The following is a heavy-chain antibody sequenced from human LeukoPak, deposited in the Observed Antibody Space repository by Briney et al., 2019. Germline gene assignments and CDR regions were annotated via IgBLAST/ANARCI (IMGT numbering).Heavy chain of an antibody. CDR3: AREGRMSMGIEY. Sequence: ETLSLTCAVYGGSLSGYYWSWIRQSPGKGLEWNGEINHGGSTNYNPSLKSRVTMSVDTSKNHFSLKLSSVTAADTAVYFCAREGRMSMGIEYWGQGTLVTVSS. CDR2: INHGGST. V-gene: IGHV4-34*01. CDR1: GGSLSGYY. D-gene: IGHD4/OR15-4a*01. J-gene: IGHJ4*02.